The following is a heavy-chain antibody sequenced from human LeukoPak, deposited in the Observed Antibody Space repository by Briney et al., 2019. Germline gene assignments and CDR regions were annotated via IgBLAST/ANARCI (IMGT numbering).Heavy chain of an antibody. J-gene: IGHJ4*02. CDR3: ARVYYDFWSGYYQHYFDY. CDR2: IYSGGST. V-gene: IGHV3-66*01. D-gene: IGHD3-3*01. Sequence: TGGSLRLSCAASGFTVSSNYMSWVRQAPGKGLEWVSVIYSGGSTYYADSVKGRFTISRDNSKNTLYLQMNSLRAEDTAVYYCARVYYDFWSGYYQHYFDYWGQGTLVTVSS. CDR1: GFTVSSNY.